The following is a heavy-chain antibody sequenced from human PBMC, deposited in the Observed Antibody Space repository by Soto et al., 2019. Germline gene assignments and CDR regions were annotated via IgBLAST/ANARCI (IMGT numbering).Heavy chain of an antibody. J-gene: IGHJ6*02. CDR2: ISGSGGST. V-gene: IGHV3-23*01. CDR1: GFTFSSYA. CDR3: AKKGGGAVTNDYYYGMDV. D-gene: IGHD3-16*01. Sequence: EVQLLESGGGLVQPGGSLRLSCAASGFTFSSYAMSWVRQAPGKGLEWVSAISGSGGSTYYADSVKGRFTISRDNSKNTLYLQMNSLRAEDTAVYYCAKKGGGAVTNDYYYGMDVWGQGTTVTVSS.